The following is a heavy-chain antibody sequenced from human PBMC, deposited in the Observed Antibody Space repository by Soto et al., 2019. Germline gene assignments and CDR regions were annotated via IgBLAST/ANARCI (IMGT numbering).Heavy chain of an antibody. D-gene: IGHD6-13*01. V-gene: IGHV5-51*01. CDR3: ARLFQEKPLVPYHGMDA. J-gene: IGHJ6*02. Sequence: VAAVKISWKCSGYSFTNYWIRWVLEMAGKGLEWMGIIYPGDSDTRYSPSFQGQVTISADKSLSTAYLQWSSLKASDTAMYYCARLFQEKPLVPYHGMDAWGQGTKVSVSS. CDR1: GYSFTNYW. CDR2: IYPGDSDT.